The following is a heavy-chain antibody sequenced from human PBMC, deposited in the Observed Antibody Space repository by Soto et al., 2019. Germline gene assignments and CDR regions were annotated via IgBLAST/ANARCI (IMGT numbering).Heavy chain of an antibody. CDR3: AREWDCP. CDR1: GFTFTSSA. J-gene: IGHJ5*02. Sequence: SVKVSCKTSGFTFTSSAIQWVRQARGQRLEWIGWIVVGSDNTNYAQKFQGRVTITADESTSTAYMELSSLRSEDTAVYYCAREWDCPWGQGTLVTV. V-gene: IGHV1-58*02. D-gene: IGHD1-26*01. CDR2: IVVGSDNT.